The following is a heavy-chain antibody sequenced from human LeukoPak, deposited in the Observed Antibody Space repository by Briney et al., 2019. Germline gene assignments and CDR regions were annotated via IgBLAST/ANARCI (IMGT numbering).Heavy chain of an antibody. CDR3: AKSEVVVIKAYPDY. Sequence: GGSLRLSCAASGFTFSSYSMNWVRQAPGKGLEWVSFISTSSSYIYYADSVKGRFTISRDNAKNSLYLQMNSLRAEDTAVYYCAKSEVVVIKAYPDYWGQGTLVTVSS. CDR1: GFTFSSYS. CDR2: ISTSSSYI. D-gene: IGHD3-22*01. V-gene: IGHV3-21*01. J-gene: IGHJ4*02.